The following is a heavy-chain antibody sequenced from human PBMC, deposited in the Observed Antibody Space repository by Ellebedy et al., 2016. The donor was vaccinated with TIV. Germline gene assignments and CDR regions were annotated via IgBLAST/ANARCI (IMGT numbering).Heavy chain of an antibody. V-gene: IGHV3-33*08. CDR3: ARDRCSGWYEAWFDP. J-gene: IGHJ5*02. D-gene: IGHD6-19*01. Sequence: GESLKISCAAPGFPFSTYGMHWVRQTPGKGLEWVAVIWYDGSKKYYGDSVKGRFTISRDNSKNTMYLEMNSLRAEDTAVYYCARDRCSGWYEAWFDPWGQGTRVTVSS. CDR2: IWYDGSKK. CDR1: GFPFSTYG.